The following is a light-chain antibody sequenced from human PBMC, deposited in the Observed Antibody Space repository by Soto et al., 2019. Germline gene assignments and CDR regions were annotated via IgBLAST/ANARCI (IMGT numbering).Light chain of an antibody. CDR2: DTS. CDR3: QHYVNWPLT. V-gene: IGKV3-15*01. CDR1: GGIGST. Sequence: EVVMTQSPATLSVSPGERATLSCRASGGIGSTLAWYQQKPGQTPRLLIYDTSTRATGVPARFIGSASGTEFTLTITSLQSEDFAVYYCQHYVNWPLTFGGGTRVENK. J-gene: IGKJ4*01.